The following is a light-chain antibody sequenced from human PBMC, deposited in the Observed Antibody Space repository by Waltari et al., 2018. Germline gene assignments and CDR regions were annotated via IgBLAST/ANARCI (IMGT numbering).Light chain of an antibody. CDR3: QQYGSSPLT. CDR1: QSVSTSY. J-gene: IGKJ4*01. CDR2: GAS. Sequence: EIVLTQTPGTRSLSPGERATHSCRASQSVSTSYLARYQQKPGQAPRLLIYGASSRATGIPDRFSGSGSGTDFTLTISRLEPEDFAVYYCQQYGSSPLTFGGGTKVEIK. V-gene: IGKV3-20*01.